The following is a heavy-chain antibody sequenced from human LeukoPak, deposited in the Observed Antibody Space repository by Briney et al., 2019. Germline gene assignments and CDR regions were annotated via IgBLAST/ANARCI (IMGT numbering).Heavy chain of an antibody. J-gene: IGHJ4*02. D-gene: IGHD2-2*01. CDR3: AKNLRSMPPLPLDY. Sequence: GGSLRPSCAGSGFTFSSHGMSWVRQAPGKGLEWVLAISGSGGTTYYADSVKDRFTISRDNSKRTVFLQMTNLRVDDTAVYYCAKNLRSMPPLPLDYWGQGTLVTVSS. CDR2: ISGSGGTT. CDR1: GFTFSSHG. V-gene: IGHV3-23*01.